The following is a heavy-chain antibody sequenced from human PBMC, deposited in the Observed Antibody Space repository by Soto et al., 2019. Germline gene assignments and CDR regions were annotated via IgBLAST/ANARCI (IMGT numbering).Heavy chain of an antibody. CDR1: GSAFSSYA. V-gene: IGHV3-48*03. J-gene: IGHJ4*01. CDR3: ARDSGYGSGACVNHYLDY. Sequence: PGGSLRLSCAASGSAFSSYAMNWVRQSPGKGLEWVSSVSGSGRTTYHADFVKGRFSMSRDNAKNSVYLQMDSLRAEDTAVYYCARDSGYGSGACVNHYLDYWGHGTLVTVSS. CDR2: VSGSGRTT. D-gene: IGHD3-10*01.